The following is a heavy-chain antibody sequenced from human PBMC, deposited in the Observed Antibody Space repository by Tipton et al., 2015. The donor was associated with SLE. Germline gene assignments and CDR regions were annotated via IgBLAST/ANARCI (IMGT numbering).Heavy chain of an antibody. CDR1: GGSISSGDYY. D-gene: IGHD6-6*01. J-gene: IGHJ3*02. V-gene: IGHV4-30-4*01. CDR2: IYYSGST. Sequence: TLSLTCTVSGGSISSGDYYWSWIRQPPGKGLEWIGYIYYSGSTYYNPSLKSRVTISVDTSKNQFSLKLSSVTAADTAVYYCARGPTYSSSSEVAAFDIWGQGTMVTVSS. CDR3: ARGPTYSSSSEVAAFDI.